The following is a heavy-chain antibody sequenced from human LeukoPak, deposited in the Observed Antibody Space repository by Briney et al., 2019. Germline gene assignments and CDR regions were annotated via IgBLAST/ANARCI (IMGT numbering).Heavy chain of an antibody. CDR2: IYHSGST. CDR1: GGSISGGGYS. Sequence: SQTLSLTCAVSGGSISGGGYSWSWIRQPPGKGLEWIGYIYHSGSTNYNPSLKSRVTISVDTSKNQFSLKLSSVTAADTAVYYCARAHAGWGQGTLVTVSS. J-gene: IGHJ4*02. CDR3: ARAHAG. V-gene: IGHV4-30-2*01.